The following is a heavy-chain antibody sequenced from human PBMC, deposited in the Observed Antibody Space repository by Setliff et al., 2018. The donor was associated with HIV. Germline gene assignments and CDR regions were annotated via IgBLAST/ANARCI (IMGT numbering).Heavy chain of an antibody. CDR3: ARHDRINKILGGMDV. V-gene: IGHV5-51*01. D-gene: IGHD3-10*01. CDR1: GYTFSRYW. CDR2: IYPGDSEI. J-gene: IGHJ6*02. Sequence: PGESLKISCKGYGYTFSRYWIGWVRQTPGKDLEWLGFIYPGDSEIRCSPHFEGQVTISVDEFITTTYLQWSSLRASDTATYYCARHDRINKILGGMDVWGQGTTVTVSS.